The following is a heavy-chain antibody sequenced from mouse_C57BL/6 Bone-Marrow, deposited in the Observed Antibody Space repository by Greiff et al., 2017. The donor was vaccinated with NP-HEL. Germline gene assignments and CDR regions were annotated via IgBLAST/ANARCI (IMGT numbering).Heavy chain of an antibody. CDR2: ISDGGSYT. J-gene: IGHJ4*01. CDR3: ARGYYSYAIDY. CDR1: GFTFSSYA. Sequence: EVQLVESGGGLVKPGGSLKLSCAASGFTFSSYAMSWVRQTPEKRLEWVATISDGGSYTYYPDNVKGRFTISRDTAKNNLYLQMSHLKAEDTAMYYCARGYYSYAIDYWGQGTSVTVSS. V-gene: IGHV5-4*01. D-gene: IGHD1-1*01.